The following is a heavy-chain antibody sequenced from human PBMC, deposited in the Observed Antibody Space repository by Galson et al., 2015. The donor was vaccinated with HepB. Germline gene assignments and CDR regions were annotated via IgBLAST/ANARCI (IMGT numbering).Heavy chain of an antibody. Sequence: SLRLSCAASGFTFSSYSMNWVRQAPGKGLEWVSSISSSSSYIYYADSVKGRFTISGDNAKNSLYLQMNSLRAEDTAVYYCARDDNWNDALDYWGQGTLVTVSS. J-gene: IGHJ4*01. CDR2: ISSSSSYI. CDR1: GFTFSSYS. CDR3: ARDDNWNDALDY. D-gene: IGHD1-1*01. V-gene: IGHV3-21*01.